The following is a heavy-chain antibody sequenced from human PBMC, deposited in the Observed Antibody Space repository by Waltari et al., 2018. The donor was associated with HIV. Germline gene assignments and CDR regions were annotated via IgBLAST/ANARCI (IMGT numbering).Heavy chain of an antibody. CDR1: GVMTSNHS. Sequence: VQSGGGMAKPGRSLRLSCTASGVMTSNHSMHWVRQAADKRLGWVALIAYDGGNQFVTDSLKGRFIISRDNARDTLYLEIKLLKVEDSGIYYCVRRSVLGLDLWGQGTTVIVS. D-gene: IGHD6-19*01. V-gene: IGHV3-30*04. CDR3: VRRSVLGLDL. CDR2: IAYDGGNQ. J-gene: IGHJ6*02.